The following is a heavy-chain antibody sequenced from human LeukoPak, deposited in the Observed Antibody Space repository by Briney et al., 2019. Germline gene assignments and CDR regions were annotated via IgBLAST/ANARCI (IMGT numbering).Heavy chain of an antibody. Sequence: GGSLRLSCAASGFSFSSYAMSWVRQAPGKGLEWVSAISGRGGSTYYADSVKGRFTISRDNSKNTLYLQMNSLRAEDTAVYYCAKSRSNCSSTSCYTLPYYYYGMDVWGQGTTVTVSS. CDR1: GFSFSSYA. V-gene: IGHV3-23*01. CDR2: ISGRGGST. D-gene: IGHD2-2*02. CDR3: AKSRSNCSSTSCYTLPYYYYGMDV. J-gene: IGHJ6*02.